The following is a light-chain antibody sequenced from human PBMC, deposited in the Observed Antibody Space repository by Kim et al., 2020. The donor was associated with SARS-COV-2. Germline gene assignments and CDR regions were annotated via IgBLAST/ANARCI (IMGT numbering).Light chain of an antibody. V-gene: IGLV3-19*01. J-gene: IGLJ2*01. CDR1: SLRDYY. CDR2: AKS. CDR3: NSRDTTGNHVV. Sequence: LVQTFRITCKGDSLRDYYASWYQQKPGQAPILVIYAKSSRPSKIPDRFSGSSSGNTASFTITGAQAEDEADYYCNSRDTTGNHVVFGGGTQLTVL.